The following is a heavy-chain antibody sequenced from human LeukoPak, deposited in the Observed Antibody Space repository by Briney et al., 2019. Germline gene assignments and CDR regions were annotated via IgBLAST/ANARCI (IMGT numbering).Heavy chain of an antibody. D-gene: IGHD4-23*01. Sequence: ASVKVSCKASGYTFTSYYMHWVRQAPGQGLEWMGIINPSGGSTSYAQKFQGRVTMTRDTSTSTVYMELSSLRSEDTAVYYCARDVVTTTPGGGNGHDDYWGQGTLVTVSS. J-gene: IGHJ4*02. CDR3: ARDVVTTTPGGGNGHDDY. CDR2: INPSGGST. V-gene: IGHV1-46*01. CDR1: GYTFTSYY.